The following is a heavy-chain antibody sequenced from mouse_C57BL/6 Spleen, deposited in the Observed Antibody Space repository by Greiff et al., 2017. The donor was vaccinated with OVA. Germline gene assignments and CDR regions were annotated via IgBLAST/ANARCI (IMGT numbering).Heavy chain of an antibody. Sequence: EVQLQESGPELVKPGASVKIPCKASGYTFTDYNMDWVKQSHGKSLEWIGDINPNNGGTIYNQKFKGKATLTVDKSSSTAYMELRSPTSEDTAVYYCARSLMTTGVGCDFDDWGQGTTLTVSS. V-gene: IGHV1-18*01. D-gene: IGHD1-1*01. CDR3: ARSLMTTGVGCDFDD. J-gene: IGHJ2*01. CDR2: INPNNGGT. CDR1: GYTFTDYN.